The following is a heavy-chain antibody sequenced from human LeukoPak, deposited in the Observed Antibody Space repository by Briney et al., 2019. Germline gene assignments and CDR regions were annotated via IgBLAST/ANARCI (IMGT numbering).Heavy chain of an antibody. CDR3: ASYGDYYYYYGMDV. V-gene: IGHV1-69*01. Sequence: ASVKVSCKASGGTFSSYAISWVRQAPGQGLEWMGGIIPIFGTANYAQKFQGRVTITADESTSTAYMELSSLRSEDTAVYYCASYGDYYYYYGMDVWGQGTTVTVSS. J-gene: IGHJ6*02. CDR2: IIPIFGTA. D-gene: IGHD4-17*01. CDR1: GGTFSSYA.